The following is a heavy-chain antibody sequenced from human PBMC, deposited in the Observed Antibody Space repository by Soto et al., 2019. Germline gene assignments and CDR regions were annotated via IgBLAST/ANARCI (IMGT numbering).Heavy chain of an antibody. CDR3: ARGNRYSGSYLAY. Sequence: SLRLSCSASGFTFSSYAMHWVRQAPGKGLEWVAVISYDGSNKYYADSVKGRFTISRDNSKNTLYLQMNSLRDEDTAVYYCARGNRYSGSYLAYWGQGTLVTVSS. D-gene: IGHD1-26*01. CDR1: GFTFSSYA. V-gene: IGHV3-30-3*01. CDR2: ISYDGSNK. J-gene: IGHJ4*02.